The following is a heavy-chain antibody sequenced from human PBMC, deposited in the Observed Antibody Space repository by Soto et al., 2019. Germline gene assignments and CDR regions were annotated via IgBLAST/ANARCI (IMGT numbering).Heavy chain of an antibody. CDR3: AKGEVRGIIPSYFDY. J-gene: IGHJ4*02. V-gene: IGHV3-74*01. D-gene: IGHD3-10*01. CDR2: IYFDGITT. Sequence: SMRLSCTASECTFDTPWVHWVRQAPGKGLVWVSRIYFDGITTNYADSVKGRLTVSRDNAKNTLYLQMDSLRAEDTAVYYCAKGEVRGIIPSYFDYWGLGTLVTVSS. CDR1: ECTFDTPW.